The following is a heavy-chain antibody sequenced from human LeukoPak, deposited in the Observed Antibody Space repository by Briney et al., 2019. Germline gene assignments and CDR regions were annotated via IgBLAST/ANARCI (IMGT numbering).Heavy chain of an antibody. CDR1: GFTFSNYW. CDR2: INTDGSIT. J-gene: IGHJ4*02. CDR3: VRIWEGAY. D-gene: IGHD1-26*01. V-gene: IGHV3-74*01. Sequence: GGSLRLSCAASGFTFSNYWMHWVRQAPGKGLVWVSRINTDGSITSYADSVKGRFTISRDNAKNTLYLQMDSLRAEDTAVYYCVRIWEGAYWGQGTLVTVSS.